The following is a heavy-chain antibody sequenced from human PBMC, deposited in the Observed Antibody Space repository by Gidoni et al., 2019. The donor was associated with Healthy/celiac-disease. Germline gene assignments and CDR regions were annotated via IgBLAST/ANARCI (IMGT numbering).Heavy chain of an antibody. D-gene: IGHD1-26*01. CDR1: GGSFSGYY. CDR2: INHSGST. Sequence: QVHLQQWGAGLLEPSDTLSLTSAVSGGSFSGYYWSWIRQPPGEGLEWIGEINHSGSTNYNPSLKSRVTISVDTSKNQFYLKLSSVTAADTAVYYCARVRAKVGARYFQHWGQGTLVTVSS. V-gene: IGHV4-34*01. CDR3: ARVRAKVGARYFQH. J-gene: IGHJ1*01.